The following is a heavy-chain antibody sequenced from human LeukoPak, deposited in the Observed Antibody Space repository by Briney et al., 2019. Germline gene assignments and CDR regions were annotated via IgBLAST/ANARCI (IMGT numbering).Heavy chain of an antibody. Sequence: KSGGSLRLSCAVSGFTFSSYDMNWVRQAPGKGLEWVSSISSSSNYIHYADSVKGRFTISRDNAKNSLYLQMNSLRAEDTAVYYCAREAYDSSGYYYNYYGMDVWGQGTTVTVSS. J-gene: IGHJ6*02. D-gene: IGHD3-22*01. V-gene: IGHV3-21*01. CDR1: GFTFSSYD. CDR2: ISSSSNYI. CDR3: AREAYDSSGYYYNYYGMDV.